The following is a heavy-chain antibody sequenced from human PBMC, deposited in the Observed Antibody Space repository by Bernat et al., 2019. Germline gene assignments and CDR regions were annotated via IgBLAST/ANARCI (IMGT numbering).Heavy chain of an antibody. Sequence: QVQLQQWGAGLLKPSETLSLTCAVYGGSFSGYYWSWIRQPPGKGLEWIGEINHSGSTNYNPSLKSRVTISVDTSKNQFSLKLSSVTAADTAVYYCAGQRPRSKRGPHKRYCSGGSCYAVHEKDDAFDIWGQGTMVTVSS. CDR2: INHSGST. V-gene: IGHV4-34*01. CDR3: AGQRPRSKRGPHKRYCSGGSCYAVHEKDDAFDI. CDR1: GGSFSGYY. D-gene: IGHD2-15*01. J-gene: IGHJ3*02.